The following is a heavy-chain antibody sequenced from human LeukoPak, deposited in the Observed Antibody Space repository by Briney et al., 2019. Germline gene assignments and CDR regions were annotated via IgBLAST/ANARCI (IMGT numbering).Heavy chain of an antibody. CDR3: ARGGMDIVVVPAANWAPNSDY. CDR1: GGSFSGYY. J-gene: IGHJ4*02. V-gene: IGHV4-34*01. Sequence: KSSETLSLTCAVYGGSFSGYYWSWIRQPPGKGLEWIGEINHSGSTNYNPSLKSRVTISVDTSKNQFSLKLSSVTAADTAVYYCARGGMDIVVVPAANWAPNSDYWGQGTLVTVSS. CDR2: INHSGST. D-gene: IGHD2-2*03.